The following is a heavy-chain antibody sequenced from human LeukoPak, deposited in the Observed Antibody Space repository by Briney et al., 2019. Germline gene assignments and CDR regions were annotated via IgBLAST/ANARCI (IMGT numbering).Heavy chain of an antibody. D-gene: IGHD1-26*01. Sequence: SETLSLTCTISIGSITTSSYYWGWLRQPPGKGLEWIGSIYYSGTPYYNPSLKSRVTISVDTSKNQFSLKLSSVTAADTAVYYCASPGSGSFDNFNYWGQGTLVTVSS. CDR3: ASPGSGSFDNFNY. V-gene: IGHV4-39*01. CDR1: IGSITTSSYY. J-gene: IGHJ4*02. CDR2: IYYSGTP.